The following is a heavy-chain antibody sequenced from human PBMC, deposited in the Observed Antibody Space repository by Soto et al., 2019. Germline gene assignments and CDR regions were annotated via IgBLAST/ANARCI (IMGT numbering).Heavy chain of an antibody. CDR1: GYSFTNYW. CDR3: ASGYDSSGYYRDY. D-gene: IGHD3-22*01. V-gene: IGHV5-51*01. CDR2: IYPGDSDT. Sequence: PGESLKISCQGSGYSFTNYWIGWVRQMPGKGLEWMGIIYPGDSDTRYSPSFQGQVTISADKSISTAYLQWSSLKASDTAMYYCASGYDSSGYYRDYWGQGTLVTVSS. J-gene: IGHJ4*02.